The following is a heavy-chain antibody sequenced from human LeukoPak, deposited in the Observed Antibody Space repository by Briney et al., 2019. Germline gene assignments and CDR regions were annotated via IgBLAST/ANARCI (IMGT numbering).Heavy chain of an antibody. D-gene: IGHD2-15*01. CDR3: VRHLSAGRPAFDI. V-gene: IGHV4-59*08. Sequence: SETLSLTCTVSGGSINSYYWSWIRQPPGKGLEWIGYIYYSGSTNYNPSLKSRVTISVDTSINKFSLKLTSLTAADTAVYYCVRHLSAGRPAFDIWGQGTMVTVSS. CDR1: GGSINSYY. J-gene: IGHJ3*02. CDR2: IYYSGST.